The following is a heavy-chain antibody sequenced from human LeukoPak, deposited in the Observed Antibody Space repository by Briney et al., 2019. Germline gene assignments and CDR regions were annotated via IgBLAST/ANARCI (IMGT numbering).Heavy chain of an antibody. V-gene: IGHV3-23*01. CDR2: ISGSGGST. CDR3: ARDRSALWFDP. D-gene: IGHD2-15*01. J-gene: IGHJ5*02. CDR1: GFTFSSYA. Sequence: QPGRSLRLSCAASGFTFSSYAMSWVRQAPGKGLEWVSAISGSGGSTYYADSVKGRFTISRDNSKNTLYLQMNSLRVEDTAVYYCARDRSALWFDPWGQGTLVTVSS.